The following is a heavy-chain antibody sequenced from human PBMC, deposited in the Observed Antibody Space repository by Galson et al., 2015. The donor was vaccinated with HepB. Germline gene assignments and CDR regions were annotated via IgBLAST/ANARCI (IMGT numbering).Heavy chain of an antibody. CDR2: IIPILGIA. Sequence: SVKVSCKASGGTFSSYAISWVRQAPGQGLEWMGGIIPILGIANYAQKFQGRVTITADKSTSTAYMELSSLRSEDTAVYYCARDHGKYGDPNLFVAFDIWGQGTMVTVSS. CDR1: GGTFSSYA. D-gene: IGHD4-17*01. V-gene: IGHV1-69*10. CDR3: ARDHGKYGDPNLFVAFDI. J-gene: IGHJ3*02.